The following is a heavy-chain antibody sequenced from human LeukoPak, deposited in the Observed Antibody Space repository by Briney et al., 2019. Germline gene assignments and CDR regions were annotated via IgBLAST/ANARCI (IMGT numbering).Heavy chain of an antibody. CDR3: ARSRRDGYNHN. J-gene: IGHJ4*02. D-gene: IGHD5-24*01. CDR1: GGTISSYA. V-gene: IGHV1-69*13. CDR2: IIPIFGTA. Sequence: ASVKVSCKASGGTISSYAISWVRQAPGQGLEWMGGIIPIFGTANYAQKFQGRVAITADESTSTAYMELSSLRSEDTAVYYCARSRRDGYNHNWGQGTLVTVSS.